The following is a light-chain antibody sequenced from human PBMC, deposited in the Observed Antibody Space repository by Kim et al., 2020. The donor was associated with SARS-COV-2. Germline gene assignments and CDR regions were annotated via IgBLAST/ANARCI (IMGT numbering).Light chain of an antibody. J-gene: IGLJ2*01. CDR3: SSYAGSRIVV. CDR1: SSDIGGHNY. V-gene: IGLV2-8*01. CDR2: EVS. Sequence: GQSVTISCTGTSSDIGGHNYVSWYQQHPGRAPKLLIYEVSERPSGVPDRFSGSKSGNTASLTVSGLQSEDEAHYYCSSYAGSRIVVFGGGTQLTVL.